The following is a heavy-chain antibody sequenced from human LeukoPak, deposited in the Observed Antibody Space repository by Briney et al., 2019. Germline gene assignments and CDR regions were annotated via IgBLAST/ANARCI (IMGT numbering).Heavy chain of an antibody. CDR1: GYSISSGYY. CDR3: ARNPGWDGYNYPDY. V-gene: IGHV4-38-2*02. CDR2: IYHSGST. Sequence: SETLSLTCTVSGYSISSGYYWGWIRQPPGRGLEWIGNIYHSGSTYYNPSLKSRVTISVDTSKNQFSLKLSSVTAADTAVYYCARNPGWDGYNYPDYWGQGTLVTVSS. D-gene: IGHD5-24*01. J-gene: IGHJ4*02.